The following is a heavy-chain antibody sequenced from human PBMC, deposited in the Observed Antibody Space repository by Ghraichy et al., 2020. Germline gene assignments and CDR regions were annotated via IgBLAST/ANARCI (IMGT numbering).Heavy chain of an antibody. CDR2: ISSSSSYI. CDR1: GFTFSSYS. J-gene: IGHJ6*02. D-gene: IGHD2-2*01. V-gene: IGHV3-21*01. CDR3: ARDTRYCSSTSCPQSYYYYGMDV. Sequence: GGSLRLSCAASGFTFSSYSMNWVRQAPGKGLEWVSSISSSSSYIYYADSVKGRFTISRDNAKNSLYLQMNSLRAEDTAVYYCARDTRYCSSTSCPQSYYYYGMDVWGQGTTVTVSS.